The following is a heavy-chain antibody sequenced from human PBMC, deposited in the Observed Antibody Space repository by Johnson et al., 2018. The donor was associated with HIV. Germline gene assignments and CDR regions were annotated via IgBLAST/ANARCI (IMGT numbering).Heavy chain of an antibody. Sequence: VESGGVVVQPGGSLRLSCAGSGLTFHDYGMHWVRQPPGKGLEWVSLSSRDGATSYYADSVKGRFTISRDNRKSSLYLQMTGLRAVDTALYYCVGSWTNDAFDSWGQGTMVTVSS. CDR3: VGSWTNDAFDS. CDR2: SSRDGATS. V-gene: IGHV3-43D*03. CDR1: GLTFHDYG. J-gene: IGHJ3*02. D-gene: IGHD6-13*01.